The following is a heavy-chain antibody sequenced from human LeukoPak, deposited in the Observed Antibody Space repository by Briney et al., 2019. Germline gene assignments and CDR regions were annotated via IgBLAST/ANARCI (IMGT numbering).Heavy chain of an antibody. CDR3: AKAQWQLYDYYGMDV. CDR1: GFTFSSYA. V-gene: IGHV3-23*01. J-gene: IGHJ6*02. CDR2: ISGSGGST. Sequence: GGSLRLSCAASGFTFSSYAMSWVRQAPGKGLEWVSAISGSGGSTYYADSVKGRFTISRDNSKNTLYLQMNSLRAEDTAVCYCAKAQWQLYDYYGMDVWGQGTTVTVSS. D-gene: IGHD6-13*01.